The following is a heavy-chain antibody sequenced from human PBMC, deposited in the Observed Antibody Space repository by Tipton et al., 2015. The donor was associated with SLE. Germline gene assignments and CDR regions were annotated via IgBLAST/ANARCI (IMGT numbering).Heavy chain of an antibody. D-gene: IGHD3-10*01. Sequence: GLVKPSETLSLTCTVSGGSISTYYWSWIRQPPGKGLEWIGYVYSSGSTNYNPYLKSRVTISVDTSKNQFSLHLRSMTAADTAVYYCASGGYYGSGSYYGGWFDPWGQGTLVTVSS. CDR1: GGSISTYY. V-gene: IGHV4-4*08. J-gene: IGHJ5*02. CDR3: ASGGYYGSGSYYGGWFDP. CDR2: VYSSGST.